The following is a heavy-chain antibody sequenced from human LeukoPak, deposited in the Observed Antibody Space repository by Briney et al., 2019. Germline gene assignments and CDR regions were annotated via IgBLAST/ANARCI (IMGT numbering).Heavy chain of an antibody. J-gene: IGHJ5*02. CDR2: INPNSGGT. CDR3: ARARWAAAGTRWFDP. Sequence: ASVKVSCKASGYTVTGYYMHWVRQAPGQGLEWMGWINPNSGGTNYAQKFQGRVTMTRDTSISTAYIELSRLRSDDTAVYYCARARWAAAGTRWFDPWGQGTLVTVSS. CDR1: GYTVTGYY. V-gene: IGHV1-2*02. D-gene: IGHD6-13*01.